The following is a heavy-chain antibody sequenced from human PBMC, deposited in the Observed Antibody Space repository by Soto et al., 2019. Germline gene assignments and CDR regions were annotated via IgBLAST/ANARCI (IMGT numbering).Heavy chain of an antibody. CDR1: GGSISRYY. J-gene: IGHJ3*01. Sequence: SETLSLTCTVSGGSISRYYWGWIRQPPGKGLEWIGSIYYSGSTYYNPSLKSRVTISVDTSKNQFSLKLSSVTAADTAVYYCARVWGGAFDFWGQGTMVTVSS. CDR2: IYYSGST. D-gene: IGHD3-10*01. V-gene: IGHV4-39*01. CDR3: ARVWGGAFDF.